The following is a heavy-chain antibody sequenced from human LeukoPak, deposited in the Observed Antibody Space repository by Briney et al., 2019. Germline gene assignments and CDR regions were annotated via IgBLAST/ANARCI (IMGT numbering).Heavy chain of an antibody. CDR3: AKDHPPILLWFGELETGGYDY. CDR1: GFTFSSYA. J-gene: IGHJ4*02. D-gene: IGHD3-10*01. Sequence: GGSLRLSCAASGFTFSSYAMSWVRQAPGKGLEWVSAISGSGGSTYYADSVKGRFTISRDNSKNTLYLQMNSLRAEDTAVYYCAKDHPPILLWFGELETGGYDYWGQGTLVTVSS. CDR2: ISGSGGST. V-gene: IGHV3-23*01.